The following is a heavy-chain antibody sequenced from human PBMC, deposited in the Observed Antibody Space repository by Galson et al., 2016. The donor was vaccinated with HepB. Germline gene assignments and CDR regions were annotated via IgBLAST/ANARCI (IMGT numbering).Heavy chain of an antibody. CDR1: GFAFSNYA. J-gene: IGHJ4*02. V-gene: IGHV3-30*18. D-gene: IGHD3-9*01. Sequence: SLRLSCAVSGFAFSNYAMHWVRQAPGKGLEWVAVVSYDGRNKYYADSVKGRFTISRDNSKNTVYLQMNRLRVEDTAVYYCAKNDILAGYSAFDYWGQGTLVTVSS. CDR3: AKNDILAGYSAFDY. CDR2: VSYDGRNK.